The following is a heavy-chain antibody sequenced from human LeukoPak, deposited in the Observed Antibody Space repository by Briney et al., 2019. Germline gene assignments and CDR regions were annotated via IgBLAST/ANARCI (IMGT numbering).Heavy chain of an antibody. J-gene: IGHJ4*02. CDR1: GFSFSTYW. D-gene: IGHD6-13*01. CDR2: IKPDGTEK. Sequence: PGGSLRLSCEASGFSFSTYWMSWVRQAPGKGPEWVANIKPDGTEKHYLDSVEGRFTVSRDNAKNSLYLQMNSLRAEDTAVYYCAHISSSWPDYWGQGTLVTVSS. CDR3: AHISSSWPDY. V-gene: IGHV3-7*05.